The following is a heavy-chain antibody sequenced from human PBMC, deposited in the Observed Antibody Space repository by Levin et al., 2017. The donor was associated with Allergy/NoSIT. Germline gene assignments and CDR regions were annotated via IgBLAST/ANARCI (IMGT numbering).Heavy chain of an antibody. Sequence: SETLSLTCTVSGGSISSYYWSWIRQPPGKGLEWIGYIYYSGSTNYNPSLKSRVTISVDTSKNQFSLKLSSVTAADTAVYYCARHDSPPDRIWFGELFSDGWFDPWGQGTLVTVSS. V-gene: IGHV4-59*08. D-gene: IGHD3-10*01. CDR3: ARHDSPPDRIWFGELFSDGWFDP. CDR1: GGSISSYY. CDR2: IYYSGST. J-gene: IGHJ5*02.